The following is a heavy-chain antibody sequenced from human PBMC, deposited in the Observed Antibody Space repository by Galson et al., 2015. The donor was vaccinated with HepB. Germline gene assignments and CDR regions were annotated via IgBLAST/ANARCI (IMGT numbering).Heavy chain of an antibody. D-gene: IGHD5-12*01. CDR2: ISGSGGST. CDR3: AKLPRPAITPYYYGMDV. J-gene: IGHJ6*02. CDR1: GFTFSSYA. Sequence: SLRLSCAASGFTFSSYAMSWVRQAPGKGLEWVSAISGSGGSTYYADSVKGRFTISRDNSKNTLYLQMNSLRAEDTAVYYCAKLPRPAITPYYYGMDVWGQGTTVTVSS. V-gene: IGHV3-23*01.